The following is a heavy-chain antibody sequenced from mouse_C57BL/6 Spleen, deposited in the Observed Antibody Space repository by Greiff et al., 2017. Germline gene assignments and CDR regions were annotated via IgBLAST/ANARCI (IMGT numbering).Heavy chain of an antibody. V-gene: IGHV1-5*01. CDR3: TTAHHYGSSGGFAY. J-gene: IGHJ3*01. D-gene: IGHD1-1*01. Sequence: EVQLQQSGTVLARPGASVKMSCKTSGYTFTSYWMHWVKQRPGQGLEWIGAIYPGNSDTSYNQKFKGKAKLTAVTSASTAYMELSSLTNEDSAVYYCTTAHHYGSSGGFAYWGQGTLVTVSA. CDR1: GYTFTSYW. CDR2: IYPGNSDT.